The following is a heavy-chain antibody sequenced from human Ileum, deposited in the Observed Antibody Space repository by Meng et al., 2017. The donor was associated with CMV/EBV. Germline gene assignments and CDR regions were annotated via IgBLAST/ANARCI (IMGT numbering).Heavy chain of an antibody. CDR1: GYTLRINY. CDR2: IDPDTGDT. CDR3: ARGYSYACDY. J-gene: IGHJ4*02. Sequence: SCKASGYTLRINYRHWLGQATGQGLEWMGRIDPDTGDTYSAQKFQGRVTMTRDTSISTAYLELTSLIFDDTAVYYCARGYSYACDYWGQGALVTVSS. V-gene: IGHV1-2*06. D-gene: IGHD3-16*01.